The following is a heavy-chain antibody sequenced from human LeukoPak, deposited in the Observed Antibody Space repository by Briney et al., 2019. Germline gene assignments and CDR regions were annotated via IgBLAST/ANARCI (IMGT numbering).Heavy chain of an antibody. CDR1: GGSFSGHY. V-gene: IGHV4-34*12. D-gene: IGHD1-14*01. J-gene: IGHJ4*02. CDR3: VSGQVAPRLRAEY. Sequence: SETLSLTCAVYGGSFSGHYWSWIRQPPGKGLEWIGEIIHTGSTKYNPSLERRVTMSLDASRNQFSLELSSVTAADTAVYYCVSGQVAPRLRAEYWGQGTLVIVSS. CDR2: IIHTGST.